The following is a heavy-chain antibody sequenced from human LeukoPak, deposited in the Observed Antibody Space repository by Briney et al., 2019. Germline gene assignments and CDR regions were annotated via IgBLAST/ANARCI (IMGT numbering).Heavy chain of an antibody. V-gene: IGHV3-7*01. Sequence: GGSLRLSCAASGFTFRNHWMSWVRQAPGRGLEWVASITPDGSGDYYLDSVKGRFTISRDNAENSLFLQMSSLGAEDTAVYYYARLMGTVTTYDYWGQGTLVTVSS. J-gene: IGHJ4*02. D-gene: IGHD1-7*01. CDR2: ITPDGSGD. CDR1: GFTFRNHW. CDR3: ARLMGTVTTYDY.